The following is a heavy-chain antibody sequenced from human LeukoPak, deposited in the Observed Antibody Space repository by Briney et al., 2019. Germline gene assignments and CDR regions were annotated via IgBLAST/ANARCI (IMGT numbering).Heavy chain of an antibody. CDR1: GFTFGTYA. Sequence: PGGSLGLSCAASGFTFGTYAMSWVRQAPGKVLEWVSAIADTGGSTYSADSVKGRFTISRDNSKNTLYLQMNSLRAEDTAVYYCAKGSSGGRPYYFDYWGQGTLVTVSS. D-gene: IGHD6-6*01. V-gene: IGHV3-23*01. J-gene: IGHJ4*02. CDR2: IADTGGST. CDR3: AKGSSGGRPYYFDY.